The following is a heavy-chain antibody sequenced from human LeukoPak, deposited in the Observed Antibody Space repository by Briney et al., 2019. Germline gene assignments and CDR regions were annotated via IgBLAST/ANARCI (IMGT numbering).Heavy chain of an antibody. CDR2: IYTSGST. Sequence: PSETLSLTCTVSGVSISSGSYYWSWIRQPAGKGLEWIGRIYTSGSTNYNPSLKSRVTISVDTSKNQFSLKLSSVTAADTAVYYCAREDVVVPAAPRGNWFDPWGQGTLVTVSS. J-gene: IGHJ5*02. D-gene: IGHD2-2*01. CDR3: AREDVVVPAAPRGNWFDP. V-gene: IGHV4-61*02. CDR1: GVSISSGSYY.